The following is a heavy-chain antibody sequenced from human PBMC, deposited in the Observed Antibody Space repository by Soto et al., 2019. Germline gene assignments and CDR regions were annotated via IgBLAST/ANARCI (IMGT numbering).Heavy chain of an antibody. CDR1: GFTFSSYA. J-gene: IGHJ6*02. V-gene: IGHV3-23*01. D-gene: IGHD2-15*01. CDR2: ISGSGGST. Sequence: GGSLRLSCAASGFTFSSYAMSWVRQAPGKGLEWVSAISGSGGSTYYADSVKGRFTISRDNSKNTLYLQMNSLRAEDTAVYYCATRLLPEPYYYYYGMDAWGQGTTVTVSS. CDR3: ATRLLPEPYYYYYGMDA.